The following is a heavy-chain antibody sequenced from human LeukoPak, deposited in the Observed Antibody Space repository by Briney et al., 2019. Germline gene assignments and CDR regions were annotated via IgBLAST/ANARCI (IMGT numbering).Heavy chain of an antibody. CDR3: AKGLPNYYDSSGYYYYYGMDV. Sequence: GGSLRLSCAASGFTFSSYAMSWVRQAPGKGLEWVSAISGSGGSTYYADSVKGRFTIPRDNSKNTLYLQMNSLRAEDTAVYYCAKGLPNYYDSSGYYYYYGMDVWGQGTTVTVSS. CDR1: GFTFSSYA. V-gene: IGHV3-23*01. D-gene: IGHD3-22*01. J-gene: IGHJ6*02. CDR2: ISGSGGST.